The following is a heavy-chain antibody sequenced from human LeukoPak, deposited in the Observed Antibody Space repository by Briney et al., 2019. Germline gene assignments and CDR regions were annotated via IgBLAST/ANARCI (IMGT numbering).Heavy chain of an antibody. CDR3: ARDRVAVAGTFDY. Sequence: SVKVSCKASGGTFRSYAISWVRQAPGQGLEWMGEIIPTFGTPKYAQKFQGRVTITADKSTSTAFMELSRLRSEDTAVYYCARDRVAVAGTFDYWGQGTLVTVSS. CDR1: GGTFRSYA. J-gene: IGHJ4*02. CDR2: IIPTFGTP. V-gene: IGHV1-69*06. D-gene: IGHD6-19*01.